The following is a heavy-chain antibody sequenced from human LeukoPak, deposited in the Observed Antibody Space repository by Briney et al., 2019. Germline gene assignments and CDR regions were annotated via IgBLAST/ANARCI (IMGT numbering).Heavy chain of an antibody. CDR3: ARGSGPITMVVVLITTEYFQY. CDR2: IIPIFGTA. D-gene: IGHD3-22*01. Sequence: SVKVSCKASGGTFSSYAISWVRQAPGQGLEWMGGIIPIFGTANYAQKFQGRVTITADESTSTAYMELSSLRSDDTAVYYCARGSGPITMVVVLITTEYFQYWGQGTLVTVSS. CDR1: GGTFSSYA. V-gene: IGHV1-69*13. J-gene: IGHJ1*01.